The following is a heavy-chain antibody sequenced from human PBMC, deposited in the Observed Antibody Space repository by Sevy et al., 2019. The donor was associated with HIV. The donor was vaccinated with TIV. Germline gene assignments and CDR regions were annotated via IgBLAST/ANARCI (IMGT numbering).Heavy chain of an antibody. D-gene: IGHD2-8*02. CDR1: GFTFSTHA. Sequence: GGSLRLSCAASGFTFSTHAMSWVRQAPGKGLEWVSGISGSGGSTYYADSVKGRFSISKDNSKNTLYLQMNSLRVEDTAVYYCARDHGGVQDWYFDLWGRGTLVTVSS. J-gene: IGHJ2*01. V-gene: IGHV3-23*01. CDR2: ISGSGGST. CDR3: ARDHGGVQDWYFDL.